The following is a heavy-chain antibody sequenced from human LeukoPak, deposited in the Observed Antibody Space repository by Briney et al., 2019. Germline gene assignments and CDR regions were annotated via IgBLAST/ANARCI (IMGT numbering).Heavy chain of an antibody. J-gene: IGHJ5*02. Sequence: ASVKVSCKASGYTFTGYYMHWVRQAPGQGLEWMGWINPNSGGTNYAQKFQGRVTMTRDTSISTAYMELSRLRSDDTAVYCCARAGETWFNWFDPWGQGTLVTGSS. CDR1: GYTFTGYY. V-gene: IGHV1-2*02. D-gene: IGHD3-10*01. CDR3: ARAGETWFNWFDP. CDR2: INPNSGGT.